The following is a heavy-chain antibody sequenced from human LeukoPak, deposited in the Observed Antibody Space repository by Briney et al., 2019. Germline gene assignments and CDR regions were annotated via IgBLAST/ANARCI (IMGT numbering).Heavy chain of an antibody. Sequence: ASVKVSCKTSGYTFNDYFMHWVRQAPGQGLEWMGWINPNSGSTKHAQRFQGRVTMTRDTSISTAYMEVSRLRSDDSAVYYCARAADTDFAFDIWGQGTMVTVSS. CDR3: ARAADTDFAFDI. CDR2: INPNSGST. D-gene: IGHD5-18*01. V-gene: IGHV1-2*02. J-gene: IGHJ3*02. CDR1: GYTFNDYF.